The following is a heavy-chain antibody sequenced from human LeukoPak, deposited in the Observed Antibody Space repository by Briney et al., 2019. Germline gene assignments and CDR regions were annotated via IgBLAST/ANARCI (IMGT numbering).Heavy chain of an antibody. CDR1: GFTFSSYW. D-gene: IGHD2-2*01. J-gene: IGHJ4*02. V-gene: IGHV3-7*03. Sequence: GGSLRLSCAASGFTFSSYWMSWVRQAPGKGLEWVANIKQDGSEKYYVDSVKGRFTISRDNAKNSLYLQMNSLRAEDTAVYYCARGHCSSTSCYEFFDYWGQGTLVTVSS. CDR3: ARGHCSSTSCYEFFDY. CDR2: IKQDGSEK.